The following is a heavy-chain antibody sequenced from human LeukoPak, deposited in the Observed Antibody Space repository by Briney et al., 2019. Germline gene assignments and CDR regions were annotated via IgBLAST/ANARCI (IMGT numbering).Heavy chain of an antibody. D-gene: IGHD3-22*01. V-gene: IGHV3-33*01. J-gene: IGHJ4*02. Sequence: PGGSLRLSCAASGFTFSSYGMHWVRQAPGKGLEWVAVIWYDGSNKYYADSVKGRFTISRDNSKNTLYLQMNSLRAEDTAVYYCARALTTDYYDSSGYYSDYWGQGTLVTVSS. CDR1: GFTFSSYG. CDR2: IWYDGSNK. CDR3: ARALTTDYYDSSGYYSDY.